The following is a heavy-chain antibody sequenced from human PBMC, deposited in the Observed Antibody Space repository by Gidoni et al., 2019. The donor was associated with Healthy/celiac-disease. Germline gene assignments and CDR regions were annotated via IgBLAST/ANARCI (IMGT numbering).Heavy chain of an antibody. CDR2: IIPIFGTA. CDR1: GGTFSSYA. J-gene: IGHJ6*02. D-gene: IGHD5-12*01. V-gene: IGHV1-69*01. Sequence: QVQLVQSGAEVKKPGSSVKVSCKASGGTFSSYAISWVRQAPGQGLEWMGGIIPIFGTANYAQKFQGRVTITADESTSTAYMELSSLRSEDTAVYYCARHHGDGYNFYYYYGMDVWGQGTTVTVSS. CDR3: ARHHGDGYNFYYYYGMDV.